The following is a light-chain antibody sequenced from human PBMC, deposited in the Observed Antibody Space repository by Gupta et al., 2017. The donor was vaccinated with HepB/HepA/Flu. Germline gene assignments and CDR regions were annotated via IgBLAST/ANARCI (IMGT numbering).Light chain of an antibody. CDR1: QSASSCY. Sequence: EIVLTQSPRTLSLSPGERATLTCRASQSASSCYLAWYQQKPGQAPRLLIYGASSRATGIPDRFSGSGSGTEFTLTISRLEPEDFAVYYCQHYGTSPRTFGQGTKLEIK. V-gene: IGKV3-20*01. CDR3: QHYGTSPRT. CDR2: GAS. J-gene: IGKJ1*01.